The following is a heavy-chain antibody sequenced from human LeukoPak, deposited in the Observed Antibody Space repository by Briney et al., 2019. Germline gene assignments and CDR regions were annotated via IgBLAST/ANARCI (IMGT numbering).Heavy chain of an antibody. J-gene: IGHJ3*02. CDR2: ISAYNGNT. CDR1: GYTFTSYG. D-gene: IGHD1-26*01. V-gene: IGHV1-18*01. CDR3: ATDKPGVGAFDI. Sequence: ASVKVSCKASGYTFTSYGISWVRQAPGQGLEWMGWISAYNGNTNYAQKFQGRVTMTTDTSTSTAYLELRNLKSDDTAIYYCATDKPGVGAFDIWGQGTMVTVSS.